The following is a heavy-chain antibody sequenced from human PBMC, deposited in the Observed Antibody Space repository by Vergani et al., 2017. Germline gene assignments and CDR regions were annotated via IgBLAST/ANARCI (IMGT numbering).Heavy chain of an antibody. D-gene: IGHD1-26*01. V-gene: IGHV3-23*01. CDR1: GFTFSSYA. J-gene: IGHJ5*02. Sequence: EVQLLESGGGLVQPGGSLRLSCAASGFTFSSYAMSWVRQAPGKGLEWVSAISGSGGSTYYADSVKGRFTISRDNSKNTLYLQMNSLRAEDTAVYYCARGPLGDNWFDPWGQGTLVTVSS. CDR2: ISGSGGST. CDR3: ARGPLGDNWFDP.